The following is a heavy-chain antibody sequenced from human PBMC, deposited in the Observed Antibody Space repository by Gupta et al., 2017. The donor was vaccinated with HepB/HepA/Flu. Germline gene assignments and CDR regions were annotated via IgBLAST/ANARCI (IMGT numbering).Heavy chain of an antibody. Sequence: GRFTISRDNSNNTLYLQMNSLRPEDTALYYCGKDRPPRDYYYDALDVWGQGTMVTVSS. D-gene: IGHD3-22*01. CDR3: GKDRPPRDYYYDALDV. V-gene: IGHV3-30*02. J-gene: IGHJ3*01.